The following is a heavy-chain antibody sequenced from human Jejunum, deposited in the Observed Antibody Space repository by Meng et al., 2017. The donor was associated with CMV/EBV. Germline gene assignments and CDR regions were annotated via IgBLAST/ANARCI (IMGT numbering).Heavy chain of an antibody. D-gene: IGHD6-13*01. J-gene: IGHJ4*02. Sequence: GFPFSAFGMHWVRQAPGKGLEWVTSIRFDGGSELYVDSAKGRFAISRDNSKRTLFLEMNSLKPEDTAVYYCAKAGGIGPAAALNSWGQGTMVTVSS. CDR3: AKAGGIGPAAALNS. CDR2: IRFDGGSE. CDR1: GFPFSAFG. V-gene: IGHV3-30*02.